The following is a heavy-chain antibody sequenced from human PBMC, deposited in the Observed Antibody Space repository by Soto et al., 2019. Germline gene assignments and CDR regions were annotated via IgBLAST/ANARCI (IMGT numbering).Heavy chain of an antibody. D-gene: IGHD5-18*01. V-gene: IGHV3-23*01. J-gene: IGHJ4*02. CDR3: AISVYPRYGHRLPLDY. CDR1: GFIFSNFA. Sequence: EVQLLESGGGLVQPGGSLRLSCAASGFIFSNFAMTWVRQAPGKGLEWVSAISGSGGATYYADSVKGRFTISRDNSKNTLNLQMNSLRAEDTAEYYCAISVYPRYGHRLPLDYWGQGTLVTVSS. CDR2: ISGSGGAT.